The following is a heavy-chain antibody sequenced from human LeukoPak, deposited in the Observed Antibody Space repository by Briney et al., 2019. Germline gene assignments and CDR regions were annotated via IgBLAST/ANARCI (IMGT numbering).Heavy chain of an antibody. J-gene: IGHJ3*02. V-gene: IGHV3-9*03. D-gene: IGHD5-18*01. CDR1: GFTFSSYA. Sequence: PGGSLRLSCAASGFTFSSYAMSWVRQAPGKGLEWVSGISWNSGSIGYADSVKGRFTISRDNAKNSLYLQMNSLRAEDMALYYCAKAYSYGYKDAFDIWGQGTMVTVSS. CDR3: AKAYSYGYKDAFDI. CDR2: ISWNSGSI.